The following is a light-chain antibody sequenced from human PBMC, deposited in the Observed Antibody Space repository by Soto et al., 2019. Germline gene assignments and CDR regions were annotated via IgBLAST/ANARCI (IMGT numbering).Light chain of an antibody. Sequence: QSALTQPASVSGSPGQSITISCTGTSSDVGGYNYVSWYQQYPGKAPKLMIYDVSNRPSGVSNRFSGSKSGNTASLTISGLQDEDEADYYCSSYTSSSTLVFGGGTKLTVL. CDR2: DVS. CDR3: SSYTSSSTLV. V-gene: IGLV2-14*01. CDR1: SSDVGGYNY. J-gene: IGLJ2*01.